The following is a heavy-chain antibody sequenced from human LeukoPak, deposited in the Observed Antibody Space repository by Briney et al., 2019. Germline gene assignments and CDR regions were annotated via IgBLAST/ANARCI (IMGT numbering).Heavy chain of an antibody. J-gene: IGHJ4*02. CDR2: INHSGST. V-gene: IGHV4-34*01. D-gene: IGHD3/OR15-3a*01. CDR3: ARVRYGLFDY. Sequence: SETLSLTCVVYGGSFSGYYWSWIRQPPGKGLEWIGEINHSGSTNYNPSLKSRVTISVDTSKNQFSLKLSSVTAADTAVYYCARVRYGLFDYWGQGTLVTVSS. CDR1: GGSFSGYY.